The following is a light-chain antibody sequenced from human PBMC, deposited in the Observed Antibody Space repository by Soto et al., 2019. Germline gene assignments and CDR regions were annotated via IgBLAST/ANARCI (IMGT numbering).Light chain of an antibody. CDR2: DAS. V-gene: IGKV3-11*01. CDR1: QSVSSY. J-gene: IGKJ4*01. CDR3: QQRSNWPRLT. Sequence: EIGLTPSPSALSLSPGERATLSCRASQSVSSYLAWYQQKPGQAPRLLIYDASNRATGIPARFSGSGSGTDFTLTISSLEPEDFAVYYCQQRSNWPRLTFGGGTKV.